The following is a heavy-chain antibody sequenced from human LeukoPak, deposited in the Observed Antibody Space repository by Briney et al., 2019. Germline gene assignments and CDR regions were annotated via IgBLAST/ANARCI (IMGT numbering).Heavy chain of an antibody. CDR3: ARLQMEDWYFDL. CDR2: IDWDDDK. D-gene: IGHD1-1*01. Sequence: SGPALVKPTQTLTLTCTFSGFSLSTSGMCVSWIRHPPGNALEWLALIDWDDDKYYSTALKTRLTISKDTCKNQVVLTMTNMDPVDTATYYCARLQMEDWYFDLWGRGTLVTVSS. CDR1: GFSLSTSGMC. J-gene: IGHJ2*01. V-gene: IGHV2-70*01.